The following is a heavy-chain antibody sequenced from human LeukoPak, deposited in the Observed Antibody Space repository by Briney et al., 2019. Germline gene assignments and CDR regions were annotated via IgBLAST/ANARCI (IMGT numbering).Heavy chain of an antibody. CDR3: SIAATGFDY. CDR1: GFTFSSYG. V-gene: IGHV3-30*03. D-gene: IGHD3-10*01. Sequence: GGSLRLSCAAPGFTFSSYGMHWVRQAPGKGLEWVAVISYDGSNKYYADSVKGRFTISRDNSKNTLYLQMNSLRAEDTAVYYCSIAATGFDYWGQGTLVTVSS. J-gene: IGHJ4*02. CDR2: ISYDGSNK.